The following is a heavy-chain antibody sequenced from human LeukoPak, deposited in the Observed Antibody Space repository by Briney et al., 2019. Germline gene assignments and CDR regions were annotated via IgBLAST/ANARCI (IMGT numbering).Heavy chain of an antibody. Sequence: PGGSLRLSCGASGFNFSRYWMSWVRQAPGKGLEWVANIDQYGSEKYYVDSVKGRFTITRAKNSLYLQMDSLRPEDTAVSYRARSGSYFDFDSWGQGTLVTVSS. CDR1: GFNFSRYW. CDR2: IDQYGSEK. CDR3: ARSGSYFDFDS. J-gene: IGHJ4*02. V-gene: IGHV3-7*01. D-gene: IGHD1-26*01.